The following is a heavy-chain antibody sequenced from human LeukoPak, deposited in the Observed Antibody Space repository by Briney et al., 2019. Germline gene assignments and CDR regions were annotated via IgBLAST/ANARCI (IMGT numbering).Heavy chain of an antibody. Sequence: PGGSLRLSCAASGFTFSSYSMNWVRQAPGKGLEWVSSISSSSSYIYYADSVKGRFTISRDNAKNSLYLQMNSLRVEDTAVYYCARDLHYDSSGYYSYWGQGTLVTVSS. CDR3: ARDLHYDSSGYYSY. J-gene: IGHJ4*02. CDR1: GFTFSSYS. D-gene: IGHD3-22*01. V-gene: IGHV3-21*01. CDR2: ISSSSSYI.